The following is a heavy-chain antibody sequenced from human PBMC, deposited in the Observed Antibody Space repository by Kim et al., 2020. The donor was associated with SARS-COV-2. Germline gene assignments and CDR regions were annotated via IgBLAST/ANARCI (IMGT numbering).Heavy chain of an antibody. J-gene: IGHJ6*03. CDR1: GGSFSGYY. V-gene: IGHV4-34*01. CDR2: INHSGST. CDR3: ARGIFLFYYYYMDV. Sequence: SETLSLTCAVYGGSFSGYYWSWIRQPPGKGLEWIGEINHSGSTNYNPSLKSRVTISVDTSKNQFSLKLSSVTAADTAVYYCARGIFLFYYYYMDVWGKGT.